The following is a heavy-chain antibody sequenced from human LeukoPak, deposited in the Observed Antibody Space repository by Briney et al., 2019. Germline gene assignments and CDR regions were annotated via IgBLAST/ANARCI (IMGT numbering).Heavy chain of an antibody. CDR1: GFPFSDYG. CDR2: ISHDRNNK. D-gene: IGHD3-16*01. Sequence: AGSLRLSCAASGFPFSDYGMYWVRHAPGKGLEWLAVISHDRNNKYYADSVKGRITISRDNSMNTLYLQMNSLRAEDTAVYYCAKVRWGSDNALDSWGQGTLVTGSS. V-gene: IGHV3-30*18. J-gene: IGHJ4*02. CDR3: AKVRWGSDNALDS.